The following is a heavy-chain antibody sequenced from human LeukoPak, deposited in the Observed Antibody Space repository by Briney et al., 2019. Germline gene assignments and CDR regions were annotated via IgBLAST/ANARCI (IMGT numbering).Heavy chain of an antibody. V-gene: IGHV3-23*01. D-gene: IGHD6-6*01. Sequence: GESLKLPCAASGFTLSSYAMSWVRQAPGKGLEWISAISSSGGGSAIFYADSVKGRFTISRDNSKNTLYLQMNSLSGEDTSVYYCARKSLAARGMDYWGQGSLVTVSS. CDR2: ISSSGGGSAI. CDR1: GFTLSSYA. CDR3: ARKSLAARGMDY. J-gene: IGHJ4*02.